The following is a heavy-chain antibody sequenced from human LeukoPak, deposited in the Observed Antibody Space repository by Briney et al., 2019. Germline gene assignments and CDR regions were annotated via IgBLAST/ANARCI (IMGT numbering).Heavy chain of an antibody. CDR3: AKDPSVAVAGTLDY. Sequence: PGGSLRLSCAASGFTFSSYAMSWVRQAPGKGLEWVSAISGSGGSTYYADSVKGRFTISRDNSKNTLYLQMHSLRAEDTAVYYCAKDPSVAVAGTLDYWGQGTLVTVSS. D-gene: IGHD6-19*01. V-gene: IGHV3-23*01. CDR1: GFTFSSYA. CDR2: ISGSGGST. J-gene: IGHJ4*02.